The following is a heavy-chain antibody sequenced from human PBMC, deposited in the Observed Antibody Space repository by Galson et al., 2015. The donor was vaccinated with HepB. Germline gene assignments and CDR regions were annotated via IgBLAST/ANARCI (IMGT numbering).Heavy chain of an antibody. V-gene: IGHV1-69*13. CDR3: ARDLDDYGSGTRWGYYYGMDV. CDR1: GGTFSSYA. Sequence: SVKVSCKASGGTFSSYAISWVRQAPGQELEWMGGIIPIFGTANYAQKFQGRVTITADESTSTAYMELSSLRSEDTAVYYCARDLDDYGSGTRWGYYYGMDVWGQGTTVTVSS. J-gene: IGHJ6*02. CDR2: IIPIFGTA. D-gene: IGHD3-10*01.